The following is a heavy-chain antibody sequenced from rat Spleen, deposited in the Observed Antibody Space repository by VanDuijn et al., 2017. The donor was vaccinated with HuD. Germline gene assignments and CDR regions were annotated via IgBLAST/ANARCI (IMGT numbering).Heavy chain of an antibody. CDR1: GFSLTSYN. Sequence: QVQLKESGPGLVQPSQTLSLTCTVAGFSLTSYNVHWVRQPPGKGLEWMGVIWNTGGTRYNSALKSRLSITKDTPKSQVFLKMNSLQREDTATYYCATDHAMEQLGIMDAWGQGASVTVSS. CDR2: IWNTGGT. D-gene: IGHD1-7*01. V-gene: IGHV2-41*01. CDR3: ATDHAMEQLGIMDA. J-gene: IGHJ4*01.